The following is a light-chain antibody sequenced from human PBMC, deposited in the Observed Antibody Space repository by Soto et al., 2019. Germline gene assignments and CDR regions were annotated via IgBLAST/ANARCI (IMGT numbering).Light chain of an antibody. CDR2: AAS. CDR3: QQSYSTPYT. V-gene: IGKV1-39*01. J-gene: IGKJ2*01. CDR1: RSITNF. Sequence: DIQMTQSPSSLSASVGDRVTITCRASRSITNFLNWYQQKPGKAPNLLIYAASGLQSGVPSRFSGSGSGTEFTLTISSLQPEDSAVYYCQQSYSTPYTFGQGTKLHIK.